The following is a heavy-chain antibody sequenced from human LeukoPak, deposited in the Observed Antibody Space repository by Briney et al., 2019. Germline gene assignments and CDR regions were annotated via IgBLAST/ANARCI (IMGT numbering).Heavy chain of an antibody. CDR2: IIPIIGTA. Sequence: SVKVSCKASGGTFSSYAISWERQAPGQGLEWMGGIIPIIGTANYAQKFQGRVTITADESTSTAYMELSSLRSEDTAVYYCARASVDYGSGSYCRTYGWFDPWGQGTLVTVSS. CDR3: ARASVDYGSGSYCRTYGWFDP. D-gene: IGHD3-10*01. V-gene: IGHV1-69*13. CDR1: GGTFSSYA. J-gene: IGHJ5*02.